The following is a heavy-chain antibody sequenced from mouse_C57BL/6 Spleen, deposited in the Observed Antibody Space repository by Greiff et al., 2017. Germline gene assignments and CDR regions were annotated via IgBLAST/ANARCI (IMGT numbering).Heavy chain of an antibody. CDR3: ARREYGSSYYYAMDY. CDR1: GYTFTSYW. D-gene: IGHD1-1*01. Sequence: QVQLQQPGAELVKPGASVKLSCKASGYTFTSYWMHWVKQRPGQGLEWIGMIHPNSGSTNYNEKFKSKATLTVDKSSSTADMQLSSLTSEDSAVYCCARREYGSSYYYAMDYWGQGTSGTVSS. CDR2: IHPNSGST. J-gene: IGHJ4*01. V-gene: IGHV1-64*01.